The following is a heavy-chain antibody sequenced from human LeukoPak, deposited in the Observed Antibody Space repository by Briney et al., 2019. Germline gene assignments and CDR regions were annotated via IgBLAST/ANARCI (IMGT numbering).Heavy chain of an antibody. CDR2: IYHSGST. D-gene: IGHD3-10*01. J-gene: IGHJ3*02. CDR3: ARGGELLWFGEFLGAFDI. V-gene: IGHV4-30-2*01. Sequence: PSETLSLTCAVSGDSISNYYWSWIRQPPGKGLEWIGYIYHSGSTYYNPSLKSRVTISVDRSKNQFSLKLSSVTAADTAVYYCARGGELLWFGEFLGAFDIWGQGTMVTVSS. CDR1: GDSISNYY.